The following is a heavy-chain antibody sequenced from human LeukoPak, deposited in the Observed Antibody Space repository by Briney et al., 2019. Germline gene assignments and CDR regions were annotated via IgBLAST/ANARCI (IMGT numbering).Heavy chain of an antibody. CDR3: ATDKAPTGTSDAFDI. V-gene: IGHV1-24*01. Sequence: GASVKVSCKVSGYTLTELSMHWVRQAPGKGLEGMGGFDPEDGETIYAQKFQGRVTMTEDTSTDTAYMELSSLRSEDTAVYYCATDKAPTGTSDAFDIWGQGTMVTVSS. CDR2: FDPEDGET. D-gene: IGHD1-1*01. J-gene: IGHJ3*02. CDR1: GYTLTELS.